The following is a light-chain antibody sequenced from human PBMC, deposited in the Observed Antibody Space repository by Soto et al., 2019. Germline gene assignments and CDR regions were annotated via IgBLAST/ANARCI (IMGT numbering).Light chain of an antibody. V-gene: IGKV1-39*01. J-gene: IGKJ5*01. Sequence: DIQMTQSPSSLSASVGDRVTITCRASQSISSYLNWYQRKPGKAPKLLIYAASSLQSGVPSRFSGSGSGTDFTLTISSLQPEDFATYYCQQSYNTPRSFGQGTRLEIK. CDR1: QSISSY. CDR3: QQSYNTPRS. CDR2: AAS.